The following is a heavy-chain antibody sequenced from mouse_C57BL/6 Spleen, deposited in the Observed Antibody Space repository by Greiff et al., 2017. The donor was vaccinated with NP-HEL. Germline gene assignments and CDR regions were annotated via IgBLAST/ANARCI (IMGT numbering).Heavy chain of an antibody. CDR3: AREPFGSSYWYFDV. Sequence: EVQLQQSGPELVKPGASVKIPCKASGCTFTDYNMDWVKQSHGKSLEWIGDINPNNGGTIYNQKFKGKATLTVDKSSSTAYMELRSLTSEDTAVYYCAREPFGSSYWYFDVWGTGTTVTVSS. V-gene: IGHV1-18*01. D-gene: IGHD1-1*01. J-gene: IGHJ1*03. CDR1: GCTFTDYN. CDR2: INPNNGGT.